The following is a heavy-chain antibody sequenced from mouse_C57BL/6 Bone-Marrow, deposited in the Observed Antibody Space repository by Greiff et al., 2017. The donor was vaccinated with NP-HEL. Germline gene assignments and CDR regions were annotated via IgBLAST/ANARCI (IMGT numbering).Heavy chain of an antibody. Sequence: EVQRVESGGGLVQPKGSLTLPCAASGFSFNTYAMNWVRQAPGKGLEWVARIRSKSNNYATYYADSVKDRFTISRDDSESMLYLQMNNLKTEDTAMYYCGRQDYYDSSSAWFAYWGEGTLVTVSA. CDR2: IRSKSNNYAT. V-gene: IGHV10-1*01. CDR3: GRQDYYDSSSAWFAY. D-gene: IGHD1-1*01. J-gene: IGHJ3*01. CDR1: GFSFNTYA.